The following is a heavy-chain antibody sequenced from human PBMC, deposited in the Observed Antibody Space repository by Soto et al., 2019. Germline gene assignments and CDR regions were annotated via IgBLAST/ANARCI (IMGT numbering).Heavy chain of an antibody. V-gene: IGHV3-11*01. CDR3: ARDPGLPSGMDV. CDR2: ITSGGRST. CDR1: GFTFKDYY. Sequence: QVRLVESGGDLVKPGGSLRLSCEGYGFTFKDYYMSWIRQAPGQGLEWIAFITSGGRSTYYADSVRGRFTISRDDAKNSLYLQMNGLTVEKTALYYCARDPGLPSGMDVWGQGTTVIVSS. D-gene: IGHD3-3*01. J-gene: IGHJ6*02.